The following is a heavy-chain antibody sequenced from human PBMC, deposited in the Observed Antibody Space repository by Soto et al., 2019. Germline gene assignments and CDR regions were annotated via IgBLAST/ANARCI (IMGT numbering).Heavy chain of an antibody. CDR2: IYYSGST. Sequence: SETLSLTCTVSGGSISSSSYYWGWIRQPPGKGLEWIGSIYYSGSTYYNPSLKSRVTISVDTSKNQFSLKLSSVTAADTAVYYCASHIAVAGTGYYYGMAVWGQGTTVPVFS. D-gene: IGHD6-19*01. CDR1: GGSISSSSYY. J-gene: IGHJ6*02. V-gene: IGHV4-39*01. CDR3: ASHIAVAGTGYYYGMAV.